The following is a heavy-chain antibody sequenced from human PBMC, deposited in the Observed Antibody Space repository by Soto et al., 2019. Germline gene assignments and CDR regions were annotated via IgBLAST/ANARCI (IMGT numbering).Heavy chain of an antibody. CDR1: GFTFSSYS. V-gene: IGHV3-21*01. J-gene: IGHJ5*02. D-gene: IGHD6-19*01. CDR2: ISSSSSYI. Sequence: EVQLVESGGGLVKPGGSLRLSCAASGFTFSSYSMNWVRQAPGKGLEWVSSISSSSSYIYYADSVKGRFTISRDNAKNSLYLQMNSLRAEDTAVYYCARDRYISGWYANWFDPWGQGTLVTVSS. CDR3: ARDRYISGWYANWFDP.